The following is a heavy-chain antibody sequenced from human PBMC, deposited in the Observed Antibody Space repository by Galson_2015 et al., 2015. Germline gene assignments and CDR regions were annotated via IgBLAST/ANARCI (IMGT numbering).Heavy chain of an antibody. J-gene: IGHJ4*02. V-gene: IGHV6-1*01. D-gene: IGHD2-15*01. CDR1: GDSVSSNSAA. Sequence: CAISGDSVSSNSAAWNWIRQSPSRGLEWLGRTYYRSKWYNDYAVSVKSRTTINPDTSKNQFSLQLNSVTPEDTAVYYCARDPGYCSGGSCTNFDYWGQGTLVTVSS. CDR3: ARDPGYCSGGSCTNFDY. CDR2: TYYRSKWYN.